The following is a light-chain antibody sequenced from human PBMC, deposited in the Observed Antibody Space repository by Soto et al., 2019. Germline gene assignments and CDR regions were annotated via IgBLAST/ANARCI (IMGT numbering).Light chain of an antibody. CDR2: GAS. V-gene: IGKV3-15*01. J-gene: IGKJ1*01. CDR1: QNIRSN. CDR3: QQYNNWPPWT. Sequence: EIVMTQSPGTLSVSPGERATLTCRANQNIRSNLAWHQQKPGQAPKLLIYGASTRATGVPARFSGSGSGTEFTLTISSLQSEDFAVYYCQQYNNWPPWTFDQGTKVEIK.